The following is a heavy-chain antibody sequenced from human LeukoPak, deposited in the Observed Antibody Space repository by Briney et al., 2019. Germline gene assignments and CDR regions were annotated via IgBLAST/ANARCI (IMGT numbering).Heavy chain of an antibody. CDR2: INDYTGDS. J-gene: IGHJ6*02. Sequence: SETLSLTCTVFGGSFTDYFWTWIRHSPGKGLEWIGEINDYTGDSKYNPSLNSRVSISLEKSKNQLSLELRSVTAADTAVYYCARGRIAKIVVVHSFSYGMDVWGQGTMVTVSS. D-gene: IGHD3-22*01. CDR1: GGSFTDYF. V-gene: IGHV4-34*01. CDR3: ARGRIAKIVVVHSFSYGMDV.